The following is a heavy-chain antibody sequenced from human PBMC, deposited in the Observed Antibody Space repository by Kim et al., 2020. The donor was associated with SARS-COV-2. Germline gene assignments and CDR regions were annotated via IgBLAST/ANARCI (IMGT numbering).Heavy chain of an antibody. J-gene: IGHJ4*02. CDR2: ISYDGSNK. D-gene: IGHD6-13*01. Sequence: GGSLRLSCAASGFTFSSYAMHWVRQAPGKGLEWVAVISYDGSNKYYVDSVKGRFTISRDNSKNTLYLQMNSLRAEDTAVYYCARDRSRRAAAGSILDYWGQGTLVTVSS. V-gene: IGHV3-30*04. CDR3: ARDRSRRAAAGSILDY. CDR1: GFTFSSYA.